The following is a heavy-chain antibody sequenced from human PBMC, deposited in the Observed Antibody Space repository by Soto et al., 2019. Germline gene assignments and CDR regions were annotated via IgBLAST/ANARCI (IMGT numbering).Heavy chain of an antibody. J-gene: IGHJ5*02. CDR3: VRDSGSGYDR. Sequence: QVQLVQSGAELKKPGASVKVSCATSGYTFRSHGISWVRQAPGQGLEWMGWISAYNGNTNYVQRFQSRVSMNTDSSTSTAYIELRSLRSDDTAVYYCVRDSGSGYDRWGQGTRVTVSA. CDR2: ISAYNGNT. D-gene: IGHD3-22*01. V-gene: IGHV1-18*01. CDR1: GYTFRSHG.